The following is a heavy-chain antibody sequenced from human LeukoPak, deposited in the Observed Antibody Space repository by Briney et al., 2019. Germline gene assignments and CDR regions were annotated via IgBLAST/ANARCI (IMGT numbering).Heavy chain of an antibody. Sequence: SETLSLTCTVSGGSINSGGYYWSWIRQPPGKGLEWIGEINHSGSTNYNPSLKSRVTISVDTSKNQFSLKLSSVTAADTAVYYCARGSDYGDYRYYFDYWGQGTLVTVSS. CDR3: ARGSDYGDYRYYFDY. CDR1: GGSINSGGYY. J-gene: IGHJ4*02. V-gene: IGHV4-34*01. D-gene: IGHD4-17*01. CDR2: INHSGST.